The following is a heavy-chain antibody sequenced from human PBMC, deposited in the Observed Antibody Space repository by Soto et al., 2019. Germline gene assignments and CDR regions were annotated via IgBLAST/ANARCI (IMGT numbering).Heavy chain of an antibody. CDR3: ARDPGYYDSSGYYNYYYYGMDV. V-gene: IGHV4-59*01. CDR2: IYYSGST. CDR1: GGSISSYY. J-gene: IGHJ6*02. Sequence: SETLSLTCTVSGGSISSYYWSWIRQPPGKGLEWIGYIYYSGSTNYNPSLKSRVTISVDTSKNQFSLKLSSVTAADTAVYYCARDPGYYDSSGYYNYYYYGMDVWGQGTTVTVSS. D-gene: IGHD3-22*01.